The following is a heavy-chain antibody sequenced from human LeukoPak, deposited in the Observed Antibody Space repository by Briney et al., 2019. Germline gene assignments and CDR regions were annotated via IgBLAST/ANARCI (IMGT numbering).Heavy chain of an antibody. V-gene: IGHV3-30*04. J-gene: IGHJ4*02. CDR1: GFTFSDYT. Sequence: GGSLRPSCAASGFTFSDYTMHWVRQAPGKGLEWVAVISYDGGQKYHADSVKGRFTISRDNSKNTVSLQMNSQRAEDTAVFYCARANSSSWHYFDYWGQGTLVTVSS. CDR2: ISYDGGQK. CDR3: ARANSSSWHYFDY. D-gene: IGHD6-13*01.